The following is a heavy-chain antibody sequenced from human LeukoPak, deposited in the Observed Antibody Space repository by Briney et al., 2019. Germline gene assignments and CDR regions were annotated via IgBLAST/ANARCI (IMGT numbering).Heavy chain of an antibody. CDR1: GFTFSGSA. D-gene: IGHD2-21*01. J-gene: IGHJ4*02. V-gene: IGHV3-73*01. Sequence: PGGSLRLSCAASGFTFSGSAMHWVRQASGKGLEWVGRIRSKANSYAAAYAASVEGRFTISRDDSKNTAYLQMNSPKTEDTAVYYCARVRPWGTYCGGDCPYYFDYWGQGTLVTVSS. CDR3: ARVRPWGTYCGGDCPYYFDY. CDR2: IRSKANSYAA.